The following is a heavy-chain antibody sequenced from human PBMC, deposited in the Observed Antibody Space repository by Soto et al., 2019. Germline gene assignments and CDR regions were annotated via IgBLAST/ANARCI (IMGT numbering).Heavy chain of an antibody. CDR3: ARSSYYSTYRFDP. CDR2: MNPNSGNT. CDR1: GYTFTSYD. J-gene: IGHJ5*02. Sequence: QVQLVQSGAEVKKPGASVKVSCKASGYTFTSYDINWVRQATGQGLEWMGWMNPNSGNTGYAQKFQGRVTMTRTTSISTAYMELSSLRSEDPAVYYCARSSYYSTYRFDPWGQGTLFTVSS. V-gene: IGHV1-8*01. D-gene: IGHD2-21*01.